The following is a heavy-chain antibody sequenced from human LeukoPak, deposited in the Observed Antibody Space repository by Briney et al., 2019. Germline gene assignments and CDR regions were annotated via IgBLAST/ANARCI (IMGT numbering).Heavy chain of an antibody. V-gene: IGHV4-39*01. CDR1: RGSIRTADYY. CDR2: IYFSGTP. D-gene: IGHD6-13*01. J-gene: IGHJ5*01. CDR3: ARTSSWYAGAWFDS. Sequence: PSETLSLTCTVSRGSIRTADYYWAWVRQPPGEGLEWLGSIYFSGTPYFNPSLKSRVAVSIDTSKNQFSLKVTSVNASDTPVYFCARTSSWYAGAWFDSWGQGTLVTVSS.